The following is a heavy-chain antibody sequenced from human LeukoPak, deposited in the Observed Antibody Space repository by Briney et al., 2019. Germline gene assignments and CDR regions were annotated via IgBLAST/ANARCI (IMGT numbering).Heavy chain of an antibody. J-gene: IGHJ4*02. CDR3: ARHLATSGSYPLDY. CDR1: GFTFTNYA. CDR2: ISGIGNAI. D-gene: IGHD2-15*01. V-gene: IGHV3-23*01. Sequence: GGSLRLSCAASGFTFTNYAMSWVRQAPGKGLEWVSAISGIGNAIFYADSVEGRFTISRDSSKNTLSLQMSSLRAEDTAVYYCARHLATSGSYPLDYWGPGTLVTVTS.